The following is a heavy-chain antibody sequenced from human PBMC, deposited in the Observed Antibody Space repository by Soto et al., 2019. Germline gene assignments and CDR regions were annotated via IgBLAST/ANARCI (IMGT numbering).Heavy chain of an antibody. CDR2: INAYNGNT. J-gene: IGHJ6*02. V-gene: IGHV1-18*01. Sequence: ASVKVSFKASGYSFSRYCIGLARQAPGQGLEWMGWINAYNGNTNYAQNLQGRLTLTTDTSTTTAYMELRSLRSNDTAIYYCAMVDVYVTPSPQDVWGQGTTVTVSS. CDR3: AMVDVYVTPSPQDV. CDR1: GYSFSRYC. D-gene: IGHD3-16*01.